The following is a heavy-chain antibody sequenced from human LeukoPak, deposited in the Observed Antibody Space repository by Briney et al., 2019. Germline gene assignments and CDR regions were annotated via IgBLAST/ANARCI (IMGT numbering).Heavy chain of an antibody. V-gene: IGHV1-69*13. CDR1: GGTFSSYA. CDR3: ASEYCSGGSCYSPYLYYYYGMDV. Sequence: SVKVSCKASGGTFSSYAISWVRQAPGQGLEWMGGIIPIFGTANYAQKFQGRVTITADESTSTAYMELSSLRSEDTAVYYCASEYCSGGSCYSPYLYYYYGMDVWGQGTTVTVSS. D-gene: IGHD2-15*01. J-gene: IGHJ6*02. CDR2: IIPIFGTA.